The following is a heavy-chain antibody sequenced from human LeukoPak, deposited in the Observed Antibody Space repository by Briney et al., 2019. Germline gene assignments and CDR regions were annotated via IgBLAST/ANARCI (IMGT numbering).Heavy chain of an antibody. CDR3: ARVKMTTVTTYDY. CDR1: GFTFTSSA. D-gene: IGHD4-17*01. J-gene: IGHJ4*02. CDR2: IVVGSGNT. Sequence: ASVKVSCKASGFTFTSSAMQWVRQARGQRLEWIGWIVVGSGNTNYAQKFQERVTITRDMSTSTAYMELSSLRSEDTAVYYCARVKMTTVTTYDYWGQGTLVTVSS. V-gene: IGHV1-58*02.